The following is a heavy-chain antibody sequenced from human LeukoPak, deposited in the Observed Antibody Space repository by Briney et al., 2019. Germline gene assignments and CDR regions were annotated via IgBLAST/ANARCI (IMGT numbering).Heavy chain of an antibody. V-gene: IGHV1-46*01. D-gene: IGHD2-15*01. J-gene: IGHJ4*02. CDR2: INPSGGST. CDR1: GYTFTSYY. Sequence: GASVKVSCKASGYTFTSYYMHWVRQAPGQGLEWMGIINPSGGSTSYAQKFQGRVTMTRDTSTSTVYMELSSLRSEDPAVHYCARHCSGGSCYSGIWGQGTLVTVSS. CDR3: ARHCSGGSCYSGI.